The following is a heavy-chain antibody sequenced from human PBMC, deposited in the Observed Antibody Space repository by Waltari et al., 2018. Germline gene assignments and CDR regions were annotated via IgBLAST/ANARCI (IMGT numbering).Heavy chain of an antibody. CDR2: IIPILGIA. V-gene: IGHV1-69*02. CDR1: GGTFSSYT. CDR3: ATRKVGYCSSTSCPEY. D-gene: IGHD2-2*03. Sequence: QVQLVQSGAEVKKPGSSVKVSCKASGGTFSSYTISWVRRAPGQGLEWMGRIIPILGIANYAQKFQGRVTITADKSTSTAYMELSSLRSEDTAVYYCATRKVGYCSSTSCPEYWGQGTLVTVSS. J-gene: IGHJ4*02.